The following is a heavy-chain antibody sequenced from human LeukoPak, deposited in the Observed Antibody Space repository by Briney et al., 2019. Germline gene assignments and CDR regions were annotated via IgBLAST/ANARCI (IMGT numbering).Heavy chain of an antibody. D-gene: IGHD3-10*01. CDR2: IIPLFGTA. CDR3: ARGGMVQGVYYYYYMDV. J-gene: IGHJ6*03. Sequence: ASVKVSCKASRGTFSSYAMGWVRQAPGQGLEWMGGIIPLFGTANYAQKFQGRVTITADESTSTAYMELSSLRSEDTAVYYCARGGMVQGVYYYYYMDVWGKGTTVTVSS. CDR1: RGTFSSYA. V-gene: IGHV1-69*01.